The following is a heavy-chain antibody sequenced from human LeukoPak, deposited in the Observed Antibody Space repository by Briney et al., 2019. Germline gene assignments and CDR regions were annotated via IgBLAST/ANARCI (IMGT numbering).Heavy chain of an antibody. CDR1: GGSISSCNYY. J-gene: IGHJ4*02. Sequence: SETLSLTCTVSGGSISSCNYYWGWIRQPPGKGLEWIGSVYHSGSTYYTPSLKSRVTISVDTSKNQFSLQLSSVTAADTAVYYCARLRDSRSYYFDYWGQGILVTVSS. CDR2: VYHSGST. V-gene: IGHV4-39*01. D-gene: IGHD6-6*01. CDR3: ARLRDSRSYYFDY.